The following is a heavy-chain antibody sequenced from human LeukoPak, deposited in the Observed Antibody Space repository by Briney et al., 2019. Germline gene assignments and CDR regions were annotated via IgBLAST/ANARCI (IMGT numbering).Heavy chain of an antibody. CDR1: AGTFSSYA. V-gene: IGHV1-69*05. Sequence: SVKLSFNASAGTFSSYAISWVRQAPGPGLELMGRIIPIFSTANYAQKFQGRDTITTDESTSTAYMELSSLRSEDTAVYYCARAMLIRRSVFDYWGQGTLVTVSS. J-gene: IGHJ4*02. D-gene: IGHD2-21*01. CDR2: IIPIFSTA. CDR3: ARAMLIRRSVFDY.